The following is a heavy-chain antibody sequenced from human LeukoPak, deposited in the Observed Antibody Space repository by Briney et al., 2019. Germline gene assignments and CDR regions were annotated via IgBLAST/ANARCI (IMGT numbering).Heavy chain of an antibody. CDR1: GDSISSDY. CDR2: IFYRGTT. D-gene: IGHD4-17*01. V-gene: IGHV4-59*08. J-gene: IGHJ6*03. Sequence: SVTLSFTANVYGDSISSDYWSWNRQSPEEGLEGIVFIFYRGTTTYNPSLQSRVTISVDTSKNQFSLKLTSVTAADTAVYYCARTRPQDHGTSYMDVWGKGTTVTVSS. CDR3: ARTRPQDHGTSYMDV.